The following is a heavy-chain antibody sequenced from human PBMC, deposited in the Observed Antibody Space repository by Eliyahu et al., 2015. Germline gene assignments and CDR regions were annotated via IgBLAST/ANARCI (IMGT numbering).Heavy chain of an antibody. CDR2: ILYNSQKT. J-gene: IGHJ4*02. D-gene: IGHD1-26*01. CDR3: AKDTRPSARGNYFDF. CDR1: GFXFXDHA. Sequence: EVQLLESGGGLVQPGGSLRLSCGASGFXFXDHALSWVXQAPGKGLEWVSAILYNSQKTYYSDSVKGRFSISRDNSRNMLYLQMNSLRAEDSAIYYCAKDTRPSARGNYFDFWGQGALITVSS. V-gene: IGHV3-23*01.